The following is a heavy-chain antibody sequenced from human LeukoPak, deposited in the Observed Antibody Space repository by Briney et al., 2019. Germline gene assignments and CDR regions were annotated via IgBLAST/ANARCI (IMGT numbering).Heavy chain of an antibody. D-gene: IGHD3-10*01. CDR1: GGSISSGGHY. Sequence: SETLSLTCTVSGGSISSGGHYWSWIRQPAGKGLEYLGRIYATGSTNYNPSLRSRVTISADTSMNHFSLKLSSVTAADTAVYYCARDQTYSGSGIYTYFDYWGQGILVTVSS. J-gene: IGHJ4*02. V-gene: IGHV4-61*02. CDR3: ARDQTYSGSGIYTYFDY. CDR2: IYATGST.